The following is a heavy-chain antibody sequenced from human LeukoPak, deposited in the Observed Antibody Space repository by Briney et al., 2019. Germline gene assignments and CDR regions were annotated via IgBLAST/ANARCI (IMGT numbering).Heavy chain of an antibody. CDR3: ARGGNKVGYYGSGRPFDP. J-gene: IGHJ5*02. V-gene: IGHV4-59*01. CDR1: GGSISSYY. Sequence: SETLSLTCTVSGGSISSYYWSWIRQPPGKGLEWIGYIYYSGSTNYNPSLKSRVTISVDTSKNQFSLKLSSVTAADTAVYYCARGGNKVGYYGSGRPFDPWGQGTLVTVSS. D-gene: IGHD3-10*01. CDR2: IYYSGST.